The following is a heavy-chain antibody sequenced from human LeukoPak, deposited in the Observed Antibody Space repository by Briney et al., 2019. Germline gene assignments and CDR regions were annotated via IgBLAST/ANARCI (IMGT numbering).Heavy chain of an antibody. J-gene: IGHJ4*02. V-gene: IGHV3-23*01. CDR3: AKHSGGYSNGYHFDY. CDR1: GFTFSSYA. D-gene: IGHD5-18*01. Sequence: PGGSLRLSCAASGFTFSSYAMSWVRQAPGKGLEWVSAISGSGGSTYYADSVKGRFTISRDNSKNTLYLQMNSLRAEDTAVYYCAKHSGGYSNGYHFDYWGQGTLVTVSS. CDR2: ISGSGGST.